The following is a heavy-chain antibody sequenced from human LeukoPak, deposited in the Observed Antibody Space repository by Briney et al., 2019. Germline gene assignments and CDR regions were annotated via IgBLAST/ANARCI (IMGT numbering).Heavy chain of an antibody. Sequence: SETLSLTCTVSGGSISSYDWSWIRRPPGKGLEWIGYIYYSGSTNYNPSLKSRVAMSVDTSKNQFSLKLSSVTAADTAVYYCARDGVRGVISSPYYFDYWGQGTLVTVSS. CDR3: ARDGVRGVISSPYYFDY. CDR2: IYYSGST. V-gene: IGHV4-59*01. D-gene: IGHD3-10*01. CDR1: GGSISSYD. J-gene: IGHJ4*02.